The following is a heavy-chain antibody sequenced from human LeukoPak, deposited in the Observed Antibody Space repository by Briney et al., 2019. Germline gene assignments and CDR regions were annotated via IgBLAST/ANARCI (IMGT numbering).Heavy chain of an antibody. V-gene: IGHV1-2*02. CDR2: INPNSGGT. J-gene: IGHJ4*02. CDR1: GYTFTGYY. D-gene: IGHD2-2*01. Sequence: ASVKVSCKASGYTFTGYYMHWVRQAPGQGREGMGWINPNSGGTNYAQKFQGRVTMTRDTSISTAYMELSRLRSDDTAVYYCARDKAPTGYCSSTSCYDPYYFDYWGQGTLVTVSS. CDR3: ARDKAPTGYCSSTSCYDPYYFDY.